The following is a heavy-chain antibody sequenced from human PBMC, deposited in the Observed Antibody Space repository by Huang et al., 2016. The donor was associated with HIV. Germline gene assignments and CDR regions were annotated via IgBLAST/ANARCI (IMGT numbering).Heavy chain of an antibody. CDR3: ATWPPGSQMRAFDI. CDR2: IYTSGST. V-gene: IGHV4-61*09. J-gene: IGHJ3*02. Sequence: QVQLQESGPGLVKPSQTLSLTCTVSGASIRGGSYYWTWIRQPAGKGLEWSGHIYTSGSTNYNPSRKSRVTISIDTSKNHFSLRLNSVTAADTAVYYCATWPPGSQMRAFDIWGPGTMITVSS. D-gene: IGHD2-15*01. CDR1: GASIRGGSYY.